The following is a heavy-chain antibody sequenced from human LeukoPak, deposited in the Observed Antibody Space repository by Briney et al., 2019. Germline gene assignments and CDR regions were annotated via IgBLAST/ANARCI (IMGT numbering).Heavy chain of an antibody. Sequence: SGPTLVKPTQTLTLTCTFSGFSLSTTGVGVGWIRQPPGKALEWLALIYWNDDKRYSPSLKSRLTITKDTSKNQVVLTMTNMDPVDTATYYCAHTDSPGYSSGWHVNNWFDPWGQGTLVTVSS. D-gene: IGHD6-19*01. CDR2: IYWNDDK. CDR3: AHTDSPGYSSGWHVNNWFDP. J-gene: IGHJ5*02. CDR1: GFSLSTTGVG. V-gene: IGHV2-5*01.